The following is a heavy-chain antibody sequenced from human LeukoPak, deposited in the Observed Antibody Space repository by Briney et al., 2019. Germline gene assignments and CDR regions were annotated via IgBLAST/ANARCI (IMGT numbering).Heavy chain of an antibody. J-gene: IGHJ4*02. V-gene: IGHV1-18*01. CDR3: ARVGDIVVDTILFVGEKTFDY. CDR2: ISAYNGNT. CDR1: GYTFTSYG. Sequence: ASSVKVSCKASGYTFTSYGISWVRQAPGQGLEWMGWISAYNGNTNYAQKLQGRVTMTTDTSTRTAYMELRSLRSDATAVYYCARVGDIVVDTILFVGEKTFDYWGQGTLVTVSS. D-gene: IGHD2-15*01.